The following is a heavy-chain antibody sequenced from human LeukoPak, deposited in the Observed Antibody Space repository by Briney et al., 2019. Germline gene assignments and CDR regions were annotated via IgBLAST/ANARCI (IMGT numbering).Heavy chain of an antibody. J-gene: IGHJ3*02. D-gene: IGHD3-22*01. CDR2: ISWNSGSI. V-gene: IGHV3-9*01. CDR3: AKGCPYYYDSSGYYSDAFDI. Sequence: GGSLRLSCAASGFTFDDYAMHWVRQAPGKGLEWVSGISWNSGSIGYADSVKGRFTISRDNAKNSLYLQMNSLRAEDTALYYCAKGCPYYYDSSGYYSDAFDIWGQGTMVTVSS. CDR1: GFTFDDYA.